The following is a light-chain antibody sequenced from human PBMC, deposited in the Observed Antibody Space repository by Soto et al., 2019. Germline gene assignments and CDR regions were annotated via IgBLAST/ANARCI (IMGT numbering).Light chain of an antibody. CDR2: GAS. CDR3: QQYGSWPLT. CDR1: PRVYSN. Sequence: EIVMTPSPATLSVSPGERATLSCRASPRVYSNLAWYQQKPGQAPRFLIYGASTRATGIPDRFSGSGSGTEFTLTISSLQSEDFAVYYCQQYGSWPLTFGGGTKVDIK. V-gene: IGKV3-15*01. J-gene: IGKJ4*01.